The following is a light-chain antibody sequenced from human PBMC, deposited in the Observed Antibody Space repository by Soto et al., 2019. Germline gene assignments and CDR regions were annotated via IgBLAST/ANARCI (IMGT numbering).Light chain of an antibody. J-gene: IGKJ5*01. CDR1: QSISSY. CDR3: QQSYSTPF. CDR2: AAS. Sequence: DIQMTQSPSSLSASVGDRVTITCRAGQSISSYLNWYQQKPGKAPKLLIYAASSLQSGVPSRFSGSGSGTDFTLTISSLQPEDFATYYCQQSYSTPFFGQGTRLEIK. V-gene: IGKV1-39*01.